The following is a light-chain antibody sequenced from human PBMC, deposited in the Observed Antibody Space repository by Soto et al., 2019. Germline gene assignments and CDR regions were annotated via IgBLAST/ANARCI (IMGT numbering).Light chain of an antibody. CDR2: AS. J-gene: IGKJ3*01. CDR3: QHYGTSAL. Sequence: EIVLTQSPGTLSLSPGERATLSCRASQSVSDMYLAWYQQKPGQAPRLLNYASNRATGIPDRFSGSGSGTDFTLTISRREPEDFAVYYCQHYGTSALFGPGTKVEIK. V-gene: IGKV3-20*01. CDR1: QSVSDMY.